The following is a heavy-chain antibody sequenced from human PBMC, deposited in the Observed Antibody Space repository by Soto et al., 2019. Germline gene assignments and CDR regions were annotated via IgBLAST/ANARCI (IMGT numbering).Heavy chain of an antibody. D-gene: IGHD3-22*01. CDR1: EFIFSNYG. Sequence: QVHLVESGGGVVQPGRSLRLSCAASEFIFSNYGMHWVRQAPGKGLEWVADIYYDGSNKYYADSVKGRFTVSRDNSRNTLYLRMNSLRAEEQAVYYCAGYSKDDGSGYYGGFDYWCQGTLVAVSS. V-gene: IGHV3-33*01. CDR3: AGYSKDDGSGYYGGFDY. J-gene: IGHJ4*02. CDR2: IYYDGSNK.